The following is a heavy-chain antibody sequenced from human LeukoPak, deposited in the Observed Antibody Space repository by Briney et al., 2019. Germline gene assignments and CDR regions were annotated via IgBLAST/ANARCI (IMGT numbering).Heavy chain of an antibody. CDR3: ARGTAAAASLPFDY. CDR1: GFTFDDYG. V-gene: IGHV3-20*04. D-gene: IGHD6-13*01. Sequence: AGGSLRLSCAAFGFTFDDYGMSWVRQAPGKGLEWVSGINWNAGSTRYADSVKGRFTISRDNAKNSLYLQMHSLRAEDTALYYCARGTAAAASLPFDYWGQGTLVTVSS. CDR2: INWNAGST. J-gene: IGHJ4*02.